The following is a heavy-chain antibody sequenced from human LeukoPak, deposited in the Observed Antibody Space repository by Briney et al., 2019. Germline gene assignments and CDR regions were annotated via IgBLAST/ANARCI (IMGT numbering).Heavy chain of an antibody. Sequence: GGSLRLSCAASGFTFSSYGMHWVRQAPGKGLEWVAVISYDGSNKYYADSVKGRFTISRDNSKNTLYLQMNSLRAEDTAVYYCARDGSGQDFWSGPTYYFDYWGQGTLVTVSS. CDR3: ARDGSGQDFWSGPTYYFDY. CDR2: ISYDGSNK. D-gene: IGHD3-3*01. J-gene: IGHJ4*02. CDR1: GFTFSSYG. V-gene: IGHV3-30*03.